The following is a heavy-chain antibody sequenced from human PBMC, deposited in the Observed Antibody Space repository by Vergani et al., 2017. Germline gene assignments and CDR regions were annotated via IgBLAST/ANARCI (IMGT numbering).Heavy chain of an antibody. J-gene: IGHJ6*03. D-gene: IGHD2-2*01. Sequence: QVQLVQSGAEVKKPGASVKVSCKASGHTFTSYDIHWVRQATGQGLEWMGWMNPNSGHTGDAQEVQGRVTMTRNTTISTCYMEQSRMRSEYPAVYYCAGGVRVPAATRHYYYYMDVWGEGTTVTVSS. CDR2: MNPNSGHT. CDR3: AGGVRVPAATRHYYYYMDV. CDR1: GHTFTSYD. V-gene: IGHV1-8*01.